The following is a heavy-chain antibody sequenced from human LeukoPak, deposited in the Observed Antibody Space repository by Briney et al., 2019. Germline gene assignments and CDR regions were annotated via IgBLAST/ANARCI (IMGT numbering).Heavy chain of an antibody. CDR1: GITFSSYD. CDR2: ISNSGGST. D-gene: IGHD1-26*01. V-gene: IGHV3-23*01. J-gene: IGHJ4*02. CDR3: ARGGSYVHY. Sequence: GGSLRLSCAASGITFSSYDMSWVRQAPGKGLEWVSFISNSGGSTYYAESVKGRFTISRDNSKNTLYLQMNSLRPEDTAVYYCARGGSYVHYWGQGTLVTVSS.